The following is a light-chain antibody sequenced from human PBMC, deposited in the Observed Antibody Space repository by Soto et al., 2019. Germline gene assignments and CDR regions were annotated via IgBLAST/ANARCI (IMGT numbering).Light chain of an antibody. CDR2: RAS. CDR1: QSVTASN. Sequence: EIVLTQSPGTLSLSPGESATLSCRASQSVTASNLAWYQQKPGQAPRLLIYRASNRATGIPDRFSGSGSGTEFTLSINGLEPGDFAVYYCQQYGSSGGHGFGQGTKVEIK. V-gene: IGKV3-20*01. J-gene: IGKJ2*03. CDR3: QQYGSSGGHG.